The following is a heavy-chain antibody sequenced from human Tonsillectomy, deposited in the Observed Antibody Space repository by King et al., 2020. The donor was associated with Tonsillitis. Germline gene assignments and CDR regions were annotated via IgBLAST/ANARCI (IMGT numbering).Heavy chain of an antibody. J-gene: IGHJ4*02. D-gene: IGHD3/OR15-3a*01. CDR3: ARDKDWAFDY. CDR2: INARRENI. CDR1: GFTFSDYS. Sequence: VQLVESGGGLVQPGGSLRLSCTDSGFTFSDYSMNWIRQAPEKGLEWVSYINARRENIHHADSVKDRFTIFRDNAKNSLYLQMDSLRAEDTALYYCARDKDWAFDYWGQGTLVTVSS. V-gene: IGHV3-48*01.